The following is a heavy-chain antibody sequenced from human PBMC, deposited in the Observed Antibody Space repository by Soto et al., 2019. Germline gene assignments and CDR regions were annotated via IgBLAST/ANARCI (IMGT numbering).Heavy chain of an antibody. CDR1: GGSFSSYY. D-gene: IGHD6-13*01. V-gene: IGHV4-34*01. Sequence: SETLSLTCAVSGGSFSSYYWTGIRQPPEKGLEWIGEITHRGSTNYNPSLKSRVTMSVDTSKNQFSLKLTSVTAADTAVYFCARGPQQLAREQQPRDSCGQGTLVTVSS. CDR2: ITHRGST. CDR3: ARGPQQLAREQQPRDS. J-gene: IGHJ5*01.